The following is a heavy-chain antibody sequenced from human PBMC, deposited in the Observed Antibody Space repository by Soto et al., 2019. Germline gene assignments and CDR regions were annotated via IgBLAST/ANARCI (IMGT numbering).Heavy chain of an antibody. J-gene: IGHJ4*02. CDR2: ISNDGGNT. Sequence: QVQLVESGGGVVPPGRSLNLSCAASEFTFSYYTMYWVRQTPGKGLEWVAGISNDGGNTYYLDAVKGRFTIYRDNSKITLYLEMNSLRVEGTAVYYCARESSRSVAAPGYWGQGTLVTVSS. V-gene: IGHV3-30-3*01. CDR1: EFTFSYYT. CDR3: ARESSRSVAAPGY. D-gene: IGHD6-19*01.